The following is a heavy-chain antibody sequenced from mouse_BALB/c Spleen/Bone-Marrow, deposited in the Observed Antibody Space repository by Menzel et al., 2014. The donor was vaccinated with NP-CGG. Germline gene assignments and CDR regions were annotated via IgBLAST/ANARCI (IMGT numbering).Heavy chain of an antibody. D-gene: IGHD4-1*01. CDR2: LDPSDSYT. J-gene: IGHJ4*01. Sequence: QVQLKESGAELVKPGASGKMSCKASGYTFTSYWMHWVKQRPGQGLEWIGVLDPSDSYTTYNQKFKGKATLTVDTSSNTAYMQLSSLTSEDSAVYYCTRGANPYYYTMDYWGQGTSVTVSS. CDR3: TRGANPYYYTMDY. CDR1: GYTFTSYW. V-gene: IGHV1S127*01.